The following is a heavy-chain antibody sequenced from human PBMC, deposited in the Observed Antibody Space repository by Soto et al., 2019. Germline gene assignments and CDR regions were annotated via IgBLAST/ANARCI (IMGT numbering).Heavy chain of an antibody. CDR3: ARGLGCSGGSCYSKTWFDP. Sequence: SVKVSCKTSGFTFTSSAIQWVRQARGQRLEWIGWIVVGSDNTNYAQKFQERVTITRDLSTNTIYMDLSGLRSEDTAVYYCARGLGCSGGSCYSKTWFDPWGQGTLVTVSS. V-gene: IGHV1-58*02. J-gene: IGHJ5*02. CDR1: GFTFTSSA. CDR2: IVVGSDNT. D-gene: IGHD2-15*01.